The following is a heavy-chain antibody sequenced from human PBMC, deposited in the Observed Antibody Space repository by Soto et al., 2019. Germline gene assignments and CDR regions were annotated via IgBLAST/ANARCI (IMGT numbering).Heavy chain of an antibody. CDR1: GGTFSSYA. CDR3: ARALDTAMVLRNDAFDI. J-gene: IGHJ3*02. V-gene: IGHV1-69*13. D-gene: IGHD5-18*01. CDR2: IIPIFGTA. Sequence: ASVKVSGKACGGTFSSYAISWVRQAPGQGLEWMGGIIPIFGTANYAQKFQGRVTITADESTSTAYMELSSLRSEDTAVYYCARALDTAMVLRNDAFDILGQGTMVTVSS.